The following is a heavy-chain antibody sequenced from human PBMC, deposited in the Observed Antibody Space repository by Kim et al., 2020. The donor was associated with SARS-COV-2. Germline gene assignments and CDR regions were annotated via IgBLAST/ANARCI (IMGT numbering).Heavy chain of an antibody. CDR3: ARGYDYAWRSHVYTSAFDL. J-gene: IGHJ3*01. V-gene: IGHV4-34*01. Sequence: SETLSLTCAVSDESFTANYWSWIRQPPGKGLEWIGDIYHTGRTNYNPSLKSRVTISVDTSKNQVSLQLTSVTAADTAVFYCARGYDYAWRSHVYTSAFDLWGQGTMVTVSS. D-gene: IGHD3-16*01. CDR2: IYHTGRT. CDR1: DESFTANY.